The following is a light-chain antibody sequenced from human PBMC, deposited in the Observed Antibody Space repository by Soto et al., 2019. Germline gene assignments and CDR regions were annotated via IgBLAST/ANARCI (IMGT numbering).Light chain of an antibody. V-gene: IGLV1-47*01. CDR1: SSNIGSNH. Sequence: QSVLTQPPSASETPGPRVTISCSGSSSNIGSNHVYWYQQCPGTAPKLLIYRNNQRPSGVPDRFSGSKSGTSASLAISGLRSEDEADYYCAAWDNSLSGLWVFGGGTKLTVL. CDR3: AAWDNSLSGLWV. J-gene: IGLJ3*02. CDR2: RNN.